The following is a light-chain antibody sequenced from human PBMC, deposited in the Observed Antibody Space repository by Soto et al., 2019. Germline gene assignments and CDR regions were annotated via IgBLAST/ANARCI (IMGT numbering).Light chain of an antibody. V-gene: IGLV2-14*03. CDR2: DDN. J-gene: IGLJ1*01. CDR1: STDVDGYDY. Sequence: QSALTQPASASGSPGQSITISCTGASTDVDGYDYVSWYQQHPGQAPKLMNYDDNNRPSGVSYRFSGSKSGETASLTITGLQAEDDADYFCSSYTSSAPFYVFGTGTKVTVL. CDR3: SSYTSSAPFYV.